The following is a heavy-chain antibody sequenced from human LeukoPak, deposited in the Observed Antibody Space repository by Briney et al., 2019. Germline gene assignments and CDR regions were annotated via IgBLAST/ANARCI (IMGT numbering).Heavy chain of an antibody. J-gene: IGHJ3*02. D-gene: IGHD6-13*01. CDR2: ISAYNGNT. CDR1: GYTFTSYG. Sequence: ASVKVSCKSSGYTFTSYGISWVRQAPGQGLEWMGWISAYNGNTNYAQKLQGRVTMTTDTSTSTAYMELRSLRSDDTAVYYCAKVELPYSSSWYGALDIWGQGTMVTVSS. V-gene: IGHV1-18*01. CDR3: AKVELPYSSSWYGALDI.